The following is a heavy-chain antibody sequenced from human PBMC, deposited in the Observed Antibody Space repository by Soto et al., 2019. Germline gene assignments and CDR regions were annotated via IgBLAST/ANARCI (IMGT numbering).Heavy chain of an antibody. J-gene: IGHJ4*02. Sequence: QVQLVQSGAEVKRPGASVKVSCKTPGNFCTKYGISWVRQAPGQGLEWMGWINGHTGSTNYAPKLRGRVTMTTDTSTSIVYMELSSLTSDDTAVYYCGRDGDQWDQRYLDYWGQGTLVSV. CDR1: GNFCTKYG. CDR2: INGHTGST. V-gene: IGHV1-18*01. D-gene: IGHD1-26*01. CDR3: GRDGDQWDQRYLDY.